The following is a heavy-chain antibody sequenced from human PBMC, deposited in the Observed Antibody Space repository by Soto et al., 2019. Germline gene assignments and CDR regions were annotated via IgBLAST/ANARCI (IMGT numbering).Heavy chain of an antibody. D-gene: IGHD2-21*02. J-gene: IGHJ4*02. CDR1: GDTFTDYY. V-gene: IGHV1-46*01. CDR2: VNPSGGHT. Sequence: QVQLMQSGAEVKKPGASVKVSCKASGDTFTDYYIHWVRQAPGQGLEWMGTVNPSGGHTTYAQHFLGRVTMTRDASTSPRYMELTSLTSDDTAIYYCARGGLVVVVTAAVDYWGQGTLVTVSS. CDR3: ARGGLVVVVTAAVDY.